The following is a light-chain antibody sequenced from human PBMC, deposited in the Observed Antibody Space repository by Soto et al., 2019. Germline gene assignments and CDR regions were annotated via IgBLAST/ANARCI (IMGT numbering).Light chain of an antibody. V-gene: IGKV1-5*03. Sequence: EIQISQFPSSLSATVGDRVTITCRASQSIRNWLAWYQQKPGKAPKLLIYKASSLESGVPSGFSGSGSGTEFTLSISSLQPDDFATYFCQQYDAYPLTFGGGTKV. J-gene: IGKJ4*01. CDR3: QQYDAYPLT. CDR2: KAS. CDR1: QSIRNW.